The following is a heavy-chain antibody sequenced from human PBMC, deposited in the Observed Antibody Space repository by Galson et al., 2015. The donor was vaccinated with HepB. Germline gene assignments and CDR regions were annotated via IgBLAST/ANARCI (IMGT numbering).Heavy chain of an antibody. CDR3: ARDRDDSGYDS. CDR2: ITSAGDT. CDR1: RFTFSNYD. J-gene: IGHJ4*02. Sequence: SLRLSCAASRFTFSNYDMHWVRQTTGQGLEWVSVITSAGDTYYSDSVKGRFTISRENAKDSLYLQMNSLRAGDTAIYFCARDRDDSGYDSWGQGALVTVSS. V-gene: IGHV3-13*01. D-gene: IGHD5-12*01.